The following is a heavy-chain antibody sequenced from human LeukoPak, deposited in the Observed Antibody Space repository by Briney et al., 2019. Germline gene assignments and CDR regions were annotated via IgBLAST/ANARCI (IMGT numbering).Heavy chain of an antibody. CDR1: GGTFSGYY. V-gene: IGHV4-34*01. CDR2: SNDSGGT. Sequence: SETLSLTCAVYGGTFSGYYWSWIRRPPGKRLEWVGESNDSGGTNYNPSLKSRVTISADKSKNQVSLKLTSVTAADTAVYYCARLSVIVGAALEYYYYYMDVWGQGTTVTVSS. CDR3: ARLSVIVGAALEYYYYYMDV. D-gene: IGHD1-26*01. J-gene: IGHJ6*03.